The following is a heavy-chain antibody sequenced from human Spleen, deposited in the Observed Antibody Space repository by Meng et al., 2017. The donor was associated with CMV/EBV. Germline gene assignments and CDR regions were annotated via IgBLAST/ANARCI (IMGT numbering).Heavy chain of an antibody. J-gene: IGHJ4*01. CDR1: GYTCTVYA. V-gene: IGHV1-3*01. Sequence: KASGYTCTVYAIHWVRQAPGQRLEWMGWINAGKGHTRFSEKCQGRVSITRDTSASTANMDLSSLRFEDTAVYYCARGPLDGSGYYPDYWGQGTLVTVSS. D-gene: IGHD3-22*01. CDR3: ARGPLDGSGYYPDY. CDR2: INAGKGHT.